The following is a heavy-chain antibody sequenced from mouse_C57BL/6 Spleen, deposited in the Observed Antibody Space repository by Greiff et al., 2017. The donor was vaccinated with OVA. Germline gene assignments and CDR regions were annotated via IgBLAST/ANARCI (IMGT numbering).Heavy chain of an antibody. CDR1: GFTFSDYG. J-gene: IGHJ4*01. CDR3: ATYTQGY. V-gene: IGHV5-17*01. CDR2: ISSGSSTI. D-gene: IGHD5-1-1*01. Sequence: DVKLVESGGGLVKPGGSLKLSCAASGFTFSDYGMHWVRQAPEKGLEWVAYISSGSSTIYYADTVKGRFTISRDNAKNTLFLQMTSLRSEDTAMYYCATYTQGYWGQGTSVTVSS.